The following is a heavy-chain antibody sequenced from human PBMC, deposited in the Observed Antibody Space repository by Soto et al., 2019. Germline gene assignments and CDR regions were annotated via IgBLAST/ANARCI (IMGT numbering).Heavy chain of an antibody. CDR1: GGSFSGYC. D-gene: IGHD2-8*01. Sequence: PXETLSLTCAVYGGSFSGYCWSWIRQPPGKGLEWIGEINHSGSTNYNPSLKSRVTISVDTSKNQFSLKLSSVTAADTAVYYCARGTPYCTNGVCYMGSYYYYGMDVWGQGTTVTVSS. CDR2: INHSGST. V-gene: IGHV4-34*01. J-gene: IGHJ6*02. CDR3: ARGTPYCTNGVCYMGSYYYYGMDV.